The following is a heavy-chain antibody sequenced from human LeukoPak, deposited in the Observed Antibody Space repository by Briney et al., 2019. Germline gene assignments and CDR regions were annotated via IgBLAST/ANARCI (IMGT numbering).Heavy chain of an antibody. Sequence: PGGSLRLSCAASGFIFSNYAMTWVRQALGKGLEWVSIIGGVSESFYYADSVKGRFTVSRDNSKDTLYLQINSLRDEDTAVYYCARRWLGDPYGMDVWGQGTTVSVSS. CDR2: IGGVSESF. CDR3: ARRWLGDPYGMDV. V-gene: IGHV3-23*01. D-gene: IGHD3-10*01. J-gene: IGHJ6*02. CDR1: GFIFSNYA.